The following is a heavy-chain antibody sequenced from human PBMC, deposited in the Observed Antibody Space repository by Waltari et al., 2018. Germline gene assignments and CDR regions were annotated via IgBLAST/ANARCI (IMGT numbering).Heavy chain of an antibody. D-gene: IGHD6-19*01. CDR1: GYQFTTYW. CDR3: ATGRYSSGWYN. V-gene: IGHV5-10-1*03. Sequence: EVQLVQSGAEVKKPGESLRISCTGSGYQFTTYWINWVRQMPGKGLEWMGRIDPTDSYTKYSPSFQGHVTISTDKSISTSYLQWTSLKASDTAIYYCATGRYSSGWYNWGQGTLVTVSS. CDR2: IDPTDSYT. J-gene: IGHJ4*02.